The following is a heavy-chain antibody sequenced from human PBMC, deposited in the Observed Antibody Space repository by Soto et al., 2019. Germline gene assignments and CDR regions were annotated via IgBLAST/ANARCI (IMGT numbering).Heavy chain of an antibody. J-gene: IGHJ3*01. CDR1: GVSIRDFV. V-gene: IGHV4-59*01. CDR3: ARNRIPLSDDDLSTGYDGAFDV. D-gene: IGHD3-22*01. CDR2: IHDTGST. Sequence: SETLSLTSTVSGVSIRDFVWVWIRQPTGKGPEWIGYIHDTGSTMYNTSLKSRVTIVLETSKRQVSLKLRSGTAGGRVVYYCARNRIPLSDDDLSTGYDGAFDVWGLGTMVTVS.